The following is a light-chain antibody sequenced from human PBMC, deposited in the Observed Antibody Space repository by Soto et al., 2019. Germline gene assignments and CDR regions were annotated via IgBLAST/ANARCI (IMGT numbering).Light chain of an antibody. CDR2: EDN. CDR3: QSYDSSNQGV. J-gene: IGLJ1*01. Sequence: NFMLTQPHSVSESPGKTVTISCTRSSGSIASNYVQWYQQRPGSAPTTVIYEDNQRPSGVPGRFSGSIDSSSNSASLTISGLKTEDEADYYCQSYDSSNQGVFGTGTKVTVL. V-gene: IGLV6-57*04. CDR1: SGSIASNY.